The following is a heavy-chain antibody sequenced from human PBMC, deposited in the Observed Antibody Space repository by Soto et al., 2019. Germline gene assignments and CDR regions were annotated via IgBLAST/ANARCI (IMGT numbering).Heavy chain of an antibody. V-gene: IGHV3-21*01. Sequence: GGSLRLSCAASGFSFSDSDMHWVRQAPGKGLEWVSAITPSPSLHSYADSVRGRFIISRDDANDSVYLQMNSLSANDTAIYYCARLPYGDYPEDFWGQGTLVTVSS. CDR1: GFSFSDSD. J-gene: IGHJ4*02. D-gene: IGHD4-17*01. CDR2: ITPSPSLH. CDR3: ARLPYGDYPEDF.